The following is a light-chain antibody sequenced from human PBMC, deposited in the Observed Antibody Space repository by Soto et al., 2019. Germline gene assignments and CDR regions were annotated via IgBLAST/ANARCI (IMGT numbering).Light chain of an antibody. CDR1: ISVVGSYNL. J-gene: IGLJ1*01. V-gene: IGLV2-14*02. CDR2: EAT. Sequence: QSALTQPASVSGSPGQSITISCTGSISVVGSYNLVSWYQHHPGKVPKVIIYEATKRPSGVSSRFSGSKSPNAASLTISGLQAEDEADYYCSSYTSSSTYVFGTGTKVTDL. CDR3: SSYTSSSTYV.